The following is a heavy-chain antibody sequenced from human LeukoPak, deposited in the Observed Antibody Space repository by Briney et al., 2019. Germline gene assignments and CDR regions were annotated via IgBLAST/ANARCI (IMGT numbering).Heavy chain of an antibody. CDR3: AKDRLLNCRGDCYIFDY. Sequence: GGSLRLSCVAAGFTLRSYVMNWVRQTPGKGLEWVSSISGSGDSTFYADSVKGRFSISRDNSKNTLYLQVNGLRTEDTAVYYCAKDRLLNCRGDCYIFDYWGQGTVVTVSS. CDR2: ISGSGDST. D-gene: IGHD2-21*02. V-gene: IGHV3-23*01. CDR1: GFTLRSYV. J-gene: IGHJ4*02.